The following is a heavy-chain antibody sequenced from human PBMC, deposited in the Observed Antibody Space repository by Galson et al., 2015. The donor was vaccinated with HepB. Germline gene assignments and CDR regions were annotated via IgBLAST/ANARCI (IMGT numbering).Heavy chain of an antibody. CDR2: ISAYNGNT. CDR3: ARDLPHPDILTVDAFDI. J-gene: IGHJ3*02. V-gene: IGHV1-18*01. D-gene: IGHD3-9*01. CDR1: GYTFTSYG. Sequence: SVKVSCKASGYTFTSYGISWVRQAPGQGLEWMGWISAYNGNTNYAQKLQGRVTMTTDTSTSTAYMELRSLRSDDTAVYYCARDLPHPDILTVDAFDIWGQGTMVTVSS.